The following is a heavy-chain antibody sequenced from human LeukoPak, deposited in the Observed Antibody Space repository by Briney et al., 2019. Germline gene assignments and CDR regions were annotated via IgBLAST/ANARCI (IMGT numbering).Heavy chain of an antibody. V-gene: IGHV1-18*01. D-gene: IGHD3-22*01. J-gene: IGHJ6*03. CDR1: GYTFTSYG. CDR3: ARDRNYYDSSTKKDYYYMDV. CDR2: ISAYNGNA. Sequence: GASVKVSCKASGYTFTSYGISWVRQAPGQGLEWMGWISAYNGNANYAQKLQGRVTMTTDTSTSTAYMELRSLRSDDTAVYYCARDRNYYDSSTKKDYYYMDVWGKGTTVTVSS.